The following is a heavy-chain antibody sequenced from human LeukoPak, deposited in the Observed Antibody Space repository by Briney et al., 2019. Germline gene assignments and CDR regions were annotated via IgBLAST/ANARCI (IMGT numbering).Heavy chain of an antibody. Sequence: GGSLRLSCAASGFTFSNYNMNWVRQAPGKGLEWVSYISSGSTTIYYADSVKGRFTISRDNAKNSLYLQMNSLRAEDTAVYYCARPYDFWSTYFYYWGQGTLVTVSS. V-gene: IGHV3-48*01. D-gene: IGHD3-3*01. CDR2: ISSGSTTI. CDR1: GFTFSNYN. J-gene: IGHJ4*02. CDR3: ARPYDFWSTYFYY.